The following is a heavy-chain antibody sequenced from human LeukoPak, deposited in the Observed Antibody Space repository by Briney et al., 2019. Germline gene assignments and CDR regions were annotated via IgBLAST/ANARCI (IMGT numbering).Heavy chain of an antibody. Sequence: GGSLRLSCATSGFTFSIYGMHWVRQAPGKGLEWLAVIAYDGSYEYYADSVKGRFTISRDNAKNTLNLQMNSLRAEDTAVYYCARDLGQYYDTSDNWFDPWGQGTLVTVSS. CDR1: GFTFSIYG. CDR2: IAYDGSYE. D-gene: IGHD3-22*01. J-gene: IGHJ5*02. V-gene: IGHV3-30*03. CDR3: ARDLGQYYDTSDNWFDP.